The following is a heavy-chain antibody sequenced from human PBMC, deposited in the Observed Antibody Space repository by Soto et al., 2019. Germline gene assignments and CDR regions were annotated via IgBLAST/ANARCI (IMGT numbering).Heavy chain of an antibody. CDR1: GCTLTELS. CDR3: ATCTHLRAPAGYFDY. Sequence: ASVKVSCKVSGCTLTELSMHWVRQAPGKGLEWMGGFDPEDGETIYAQKFQGRVTMTEDPSTDTAYMELSSLRAEDTAVYYCATCTHLRAPAGYFDYWGHRTLVTVSS. J-gene: IGHJ4*01. CDR2: FDPEDGET. V-gene: IGHV1-24*01. D-gene: IGHD6-13*01.